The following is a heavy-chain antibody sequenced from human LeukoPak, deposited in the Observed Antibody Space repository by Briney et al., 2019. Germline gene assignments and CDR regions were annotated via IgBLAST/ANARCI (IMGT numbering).Heavy chain of an antibody. CDR1: GGSISSYY. D-gene: IGHD3-16*02. Sequence: SETLSLTCTVSGGSISSYYWSWIRQPPGKGLEWIGYIYYSGSTNYNPSLKSRVTISVDPSKNQFSLKLSSVTAADTAVYYCARDRGYDYVWGSYRYDYWGQGTLVTVSS. CDR2: IYYSGST. V-gene: IGHV4-59*01. CDR3: ARDRGYDYVWGSYRYDY. J-gene: IGHJ4*02.